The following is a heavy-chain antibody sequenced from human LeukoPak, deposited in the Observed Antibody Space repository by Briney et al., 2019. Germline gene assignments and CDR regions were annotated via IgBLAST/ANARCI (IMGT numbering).Heavy chain of an antibody. D-gene: IGHD1-26*01. CDR1: GYSISSGYY. V-gene: IGHV4-38-2*01. CDR2: IYHSGST. Sequence: SETLSLTCAVSGYSISSGYYWGWIRQPPGKELEWIGSIYHSGSTYYNPSLKSRVTISVDTSKNQFSLKLSSVTAADTAVYYCAAESIVGATTESYVDYWGQGTLVTVSS. CDR3: AAESIVGATTESYVDY. J-gene: IGHJ4*02.